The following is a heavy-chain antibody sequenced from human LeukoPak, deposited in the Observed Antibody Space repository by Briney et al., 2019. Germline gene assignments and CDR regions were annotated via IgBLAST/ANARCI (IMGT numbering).Heavy chain of an antibody. Sequence: GGSLRLSCAASGFTFSSYAMSWVRQAPGKGLEWVSSILGSGGGTNYGDSVKGRFTISRYNSKNTLYLQMNSLRAEDTAVYYCAKSIVVVVAAIPYNWFDPWGQGTLVTVSS. CDR1: GFTFSSYA. CDR3: AKSIVVVVAAIPYNWFDP. V-gene: IGHV3-23*01. J-gene: IGHJ5*02. D-gene: IGHD2-15*01. CDR2: ILGSGGGT.